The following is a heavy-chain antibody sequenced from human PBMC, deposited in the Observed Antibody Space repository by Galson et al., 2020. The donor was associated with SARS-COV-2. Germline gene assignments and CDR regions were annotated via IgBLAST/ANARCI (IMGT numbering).Heavy chain of an antibody. J-gene: IGHJ5*02. Sequence: SETLSLTCTVSGGSISSGDYYWSWIRQPPGKGLEWIGYIYYSGSTYYNPSLKSRVTISVDTSKNQFSLKLSSVTAADTAVYYCARVRAGYCSSTSCYKGFRFDPWGQGTLVTVSS. V-gene: IGHV4-30-4*01. CDR1: GGSISSGDYY. D-gene: IGHD2-2*02. CDR2: IYYSGST. CDR3: ARVRAGYCSSTSCYKGFRFDP.